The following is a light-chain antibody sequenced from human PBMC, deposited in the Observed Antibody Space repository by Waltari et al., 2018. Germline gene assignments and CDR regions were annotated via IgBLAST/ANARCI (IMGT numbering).Light chain of an antibody. J-gene: IGKJ4*01. CDR2: GAS. CDR3: QQYGSSPPLT. V-gene: IGKV3-20*01. Sequence: VMTQSPGTLSLSPGERATLSCRASQSASGSYLAWYPQKPGQAPRRLINGASSRAPGIPDRFSGGGCGTDFTLTISSLVAEDFAVYYCQQYGSSPPLTFGGGTKVEIK. CDR1: QSASGSY.